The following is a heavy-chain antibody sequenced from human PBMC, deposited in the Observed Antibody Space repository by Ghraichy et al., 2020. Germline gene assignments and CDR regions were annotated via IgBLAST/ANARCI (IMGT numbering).Heavy chain of an antibody. CDR3: ARASYGDYYFDY. Sequence: SETLSLTCAVSGGSISSSNWWSWVRQPPGKGLEWIGEIYHSGSTNYNPSLKSRVTISVDKSKNQFSLKLSSVTAADTAVYYCARASYGDYYFDYWGQGTLVTVFS. D-gene: IGHD4-17*01. CDR1: GGSISSSNW. CDR2: IYHSGST. J-gene: IGHJ4*02. V-gene: IGHV4-4*02.